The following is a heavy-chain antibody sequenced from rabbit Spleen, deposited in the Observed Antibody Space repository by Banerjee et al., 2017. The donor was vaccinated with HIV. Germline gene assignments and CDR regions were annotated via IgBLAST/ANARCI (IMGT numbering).Heavy chain of an antibody. CDR1: GFSFSSSYY. D-gene: IGHD8-1*01. CDR2: IYTTGTWT. Sequence: QSLEESGGGLVKPGGTLTLTCTASGFSFSSSYYMCWVRQAPGKGLEWIACIYTTGTWTYYASWARGRFTISNSSSTTVALQMTSLTAADTATYFCARVSSDWTYLNLWGPGTLVTVS. V-gene: IGHV1S40*01. CDR3: ARVSSDWTYLNL. J-gene: IGHJ4*01.